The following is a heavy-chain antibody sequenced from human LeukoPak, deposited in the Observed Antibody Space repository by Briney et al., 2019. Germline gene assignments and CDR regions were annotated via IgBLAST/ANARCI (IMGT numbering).Heavy chain of an antibody. J-gene: IGHJ5*02. CDR1: GFTFSSYS. V-gene: IGHV3-21*01. CDR3: ARDRYGSVAWFDP. CDR2: ISSSSSYI. D-gene: IGHD3-10*01. Sequence: GSLRLSCAASGFTFSSYSLNWVRQAPGEGLGWVSSISSSSSYIYYADSVKGRFTISRDNAKNSLYLQMNSLRAEDTAVYYCARDRYGSVAWFDPWGQGTLVTVSS.